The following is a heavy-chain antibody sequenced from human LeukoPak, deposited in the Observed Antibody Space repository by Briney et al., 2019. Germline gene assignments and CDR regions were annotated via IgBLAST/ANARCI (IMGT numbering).Heavy chain of an antibody. CDR1: GGTFSSYA. CDR2: IIPIFGTA. CDR3: ARGPIPNIVVVPAAIDYYYYYMDV. Sequence: SVKVSCKASGGTFSSYAISWVRQAPGQGLEWMGGIIPIFGTANYAQKFQGRVTITADESTSTAYMELSSLRSEDTAVYYCARGPIPNIVVVPAAIDYYYYYMDVWGKGTTVTVSS. V-gene: IGHV1-69*13. D-gene: IGHD2-2*02. J-gene: IGHJ6*03.